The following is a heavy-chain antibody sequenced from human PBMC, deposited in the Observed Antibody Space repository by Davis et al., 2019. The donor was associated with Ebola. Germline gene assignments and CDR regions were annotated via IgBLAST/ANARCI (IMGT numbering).Heavy chain of an antibody. V-gene: IGHV3-30*18. D-gene: IGHD3-22*01. CDR1: GFTFNTYG. CDR2: ISYYDGSNK. CDR3: AKDGPVPNYYHSSGYSLAIDH. J-gene: IGHJ4*02. Sequence: GESLKISCAASGFTFNTYGMHWVRQAPGKGLDWVAVISYYDGSNKKYGDSVKGRFTISRDNSKNMLYLQMNSLRLEDTAVYHCAKDGPVPNYYHSSGYSLAIDHWGQETLVTVSS.